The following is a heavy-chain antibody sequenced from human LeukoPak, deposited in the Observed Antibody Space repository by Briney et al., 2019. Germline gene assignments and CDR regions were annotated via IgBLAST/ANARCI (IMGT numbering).Heavy chain of an antibody. Sequence: ASVKVSCRASGYTFTSYDINWVRQATGQGLEWMGWMNPNSGNTGYAQKFQGRVTMTRNTSISTAYMELSSLRSEDTAVYYCARAHHYDILTGYSFWGQGTLVTVSS. CDR1: GYTFTSYD. CDR2: MNPNSGNT. D-gene: IGHD3-9*01. J-gene: IGHJ4*02. V-gene: IGHV1-8*01. CDR3: ARAHHYDILTGYSF.